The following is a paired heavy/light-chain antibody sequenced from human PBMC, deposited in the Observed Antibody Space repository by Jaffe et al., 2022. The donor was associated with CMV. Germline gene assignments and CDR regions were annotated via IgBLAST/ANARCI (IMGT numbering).Light chain of an antibody. Sequence: EIVLTQSPGTLSLSPGESATLSCRASQSVSNTYLAWYQQKPGQAPRLLIYGASNRATGIPDRFTGSGSGTDFTLTISRLEPEDFAVYYCQQCGTAPGTFGQGTKLEIK. CDR1: QSVSNTY. V-gene: IGKV3-20*01. CDR3: QQCGTAPGT. J-gene: IGKJ2*02. CDR2: GAS.
Heavy chain of an antibody. CDR1: GFTVSSTY. Sequence: EVQLVETGGGLIQPGGSLRLSCAASGFTVSSTYMSWVRQAPGKGLEWVSLIYGGGNTFYADSVKGRFTISRDTSKNTLYLQMNSLRAEDTATYYCARGVWYSTTWTHYFDNWGQGTLVTVSS. CDR3: ARGVWYSTTWTHYFDN. V-gene: IGHV3-53*02. CDR2: IYGGGNT. D-gene: IGHD2-2*01. J-gene: IGHJ4*02.